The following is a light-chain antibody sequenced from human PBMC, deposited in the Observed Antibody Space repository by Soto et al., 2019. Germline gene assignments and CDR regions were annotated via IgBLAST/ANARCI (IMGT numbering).Light chain of an antibody. CDR1: QSVSSN. CDR2: DAS. J-gene: IGKJ1*01. V-gene: IGKV3-15*01. CDR3: QQHSNWLSLT. Sequence: IVPTHAPATLPLSPVQTATLSSRASQSVSSNLAWYQQRPGQAPSLLIYDASPRATGIPARFSGSGSGTEFTLTISSLESEDFAVYYCQQHSNWLSLTFGQGTRVEIK.